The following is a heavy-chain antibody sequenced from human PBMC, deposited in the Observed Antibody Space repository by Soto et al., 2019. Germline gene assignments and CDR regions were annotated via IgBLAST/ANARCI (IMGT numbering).Heavy chain of an antibody. V-gene: IGHV3-23*01. CDR3: ALYFSGETRRPYYFHS. J-gene: IGHJ4*02. Sequence: GGSLRLSCAASGFTFSSYVMSWVRQAPGKGLEWVSGISGSGDNTYYADSVKGRFPISRDNSKYTLYLQINSLRAEDTAAYYCALYFSGETRRPYYFHSWGQGTLVTVSS. D-gene: IGHD3-9*01. CDR2: ISGSGDNT. CDR1: GFTFSSYV.